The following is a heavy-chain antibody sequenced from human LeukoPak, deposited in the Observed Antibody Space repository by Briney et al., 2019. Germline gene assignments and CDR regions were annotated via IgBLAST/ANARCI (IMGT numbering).Heavy chain of an antibody. Sequence: GGSLRLSCAASGFTFSSYAMSWVRQAPGKGREWVSTISGNGGNTYYADSVKGRFTISRDNSKNTLYLQMNSLRAEDTAVYYCAKDPDDSWSGSNWFDPWGQGTLVTVSS. CDR3: AKDPDDSWSGSNWFDP. V-gene: IGHV3-23*01. J-gene: IGHJ5*02. D-gene: IGHD3-3*01. CDR2: ISGNGGNT. CDR1: GFTFSSYA.